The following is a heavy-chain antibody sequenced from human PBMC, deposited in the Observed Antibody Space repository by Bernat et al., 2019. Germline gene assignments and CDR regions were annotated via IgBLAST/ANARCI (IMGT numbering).Heavy chain of an antibody. CDR2: IRSKAYGGTT. J-gene: IGHJ4*02. V-gene: IGHV3-49*05. D-gene: IGHD6-19*01. Sequence: EVQLVESGGGLVKPGRSLRLSCTASGFTFGDYAMSWFRQAPGKGLEWVGFIRSKAYGGTTEYAASVKGRFNISRDDSKSIAYLRMNSLKTEDTAMYYCTRDQGQWLVHDYWGQGTLVTVSS. CDR1: GFTFGDYA. CDR3: TRDQGQWLVHDY.